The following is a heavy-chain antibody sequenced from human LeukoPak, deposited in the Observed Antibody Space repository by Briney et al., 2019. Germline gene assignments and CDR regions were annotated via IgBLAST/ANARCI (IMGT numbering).Heavy chain of an antibody. J-gene: IGHJ4*02. CDR2: ISYDGDKT. Sequence: GGSLRLSCAASGFIFGGYAMHWVRQAPGKGLQWLAVISYDGDKTYYADSVEGRFTISRDNSKSTVYLEINSLRSEDTAIYYCARGFNDFWSGSQLEYWGQGTLVTVSS. D-gene: IGHD3-3*01. CDR3: ARGFNDFWSGSQLEY. CDR1: GFIFGGYA. V-gene: IGHV3-30-3*01.